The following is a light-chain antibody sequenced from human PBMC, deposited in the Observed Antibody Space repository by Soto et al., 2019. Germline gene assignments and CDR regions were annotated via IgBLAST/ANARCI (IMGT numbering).Light chain of an antibody. CDR1: QDISNY. CDR3: QQLNAYPHS. V-gene: IGKV1-9*01. Sequence: GDRVTITCRASQDISNYLAWYLQKPGKAPKLLIYGASTLHSGVPSRFSGSGSGTDFTLTVSSLQPEDFATYYCQQLNAYPHSFGGGTKVDIK. J-gene: IGKJ4*01. CDR2: GAS.